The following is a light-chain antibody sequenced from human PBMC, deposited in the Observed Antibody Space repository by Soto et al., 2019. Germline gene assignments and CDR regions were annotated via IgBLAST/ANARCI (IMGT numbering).Light chain of an antibody. Sequence: QSVRTQPASLSGSPGQSITISCTGTSSDVGGYNYVSWYQHHPGKAPKLLIYDVSNRPSGISNRFSGSKSDNTASLTISGLQPEDEADYYCSSYTTSNTRQIVFGTGTKVTVL. V-gene: IGLV2-14*03. CDR1: SSDVGGYNY. J-gene: IGLJ1*01. CDR3: SSYTTSNTRQIV. CDR2: DVS.